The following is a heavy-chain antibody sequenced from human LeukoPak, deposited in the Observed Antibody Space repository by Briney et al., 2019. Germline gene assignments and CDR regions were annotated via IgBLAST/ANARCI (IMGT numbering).Heavy chain of an antibody. CDR3: AKDAQRGFDYSNSLEY. V-gene: IGHV3-33*06. J-gene: IGHJ4*02. Sequence: PGRSLRLSCAASGFTFSHYAFHWVRQAPGKGLDWVADIWRDGTNQYYADSVKGRFTISRDDSQKTVYLEMNSLRTEDTAMYYCAKDAQRGFDYSNSLEYWGPGTLVTVSS. D-gene: IGHD4-11*01. CDR1: GFTFSHYA. CDR2: IWRDGTNQ.